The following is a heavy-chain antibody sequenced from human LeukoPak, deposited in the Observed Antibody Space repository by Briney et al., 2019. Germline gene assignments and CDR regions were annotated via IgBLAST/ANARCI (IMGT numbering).Heavy chain of an antibody. CDR1: GFTFSSYE. CDR3: ARDTLRYCSSTSCYAGADY. CDR2: ISSSGSTI. V-gene: IGHV3-48*03. J-gene: IGHJ4*02. Sequence: PGGSLRLSCAASGFTFSSYEMNWVRQAPGKGLEWVSYISSSGSTIYYADSVKGRFTISRDNAKNSLYLQMNSLRAEDTAVYYCARDTLRYCSSTSCYAGADYWGQGTLVTVSS. D-gene: IGHD2-2*01.